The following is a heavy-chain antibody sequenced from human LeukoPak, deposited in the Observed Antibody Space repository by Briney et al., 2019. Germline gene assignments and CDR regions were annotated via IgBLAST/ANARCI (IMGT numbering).Heavy chain of an antibody. CDR2: ISGSSGTT. V-gene: IGHV3-23*01. J-gene: IGHJ6*02. D-gene: IGHD2-15*01. CDR1: GFTLSSHT. Sequence: GGSLRLSCAASGFTLSSHTVNWVRQAPGKGLEWVSGISGSSGTTYYADSVKGRFTISRDNSKNTLNLQMNSLRAEDTAVYYCATSAGWYNYFVMAVWGQGTTVTVSS. CDR3: ATSAGWYNYFVMAV.